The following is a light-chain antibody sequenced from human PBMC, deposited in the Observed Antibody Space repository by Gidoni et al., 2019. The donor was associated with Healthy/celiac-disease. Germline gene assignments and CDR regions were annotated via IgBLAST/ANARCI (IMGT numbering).Light chain of an antibody. J-gene: IGKJ3*01. V-gene: IGKV1-5*01. CDR3: QQYNSYST. CDR1: QSISSW. CDR2: DAS. Sequence: DIQMTQSPSTLSASVGDRVTITCRASQSISSWLAWYQQKPGKAPKLLIYDASSLESGVPSRFSGSGSGTEFTLTISSLQPDDFATYYCQQYNSYSTFXPXTKVDIK.